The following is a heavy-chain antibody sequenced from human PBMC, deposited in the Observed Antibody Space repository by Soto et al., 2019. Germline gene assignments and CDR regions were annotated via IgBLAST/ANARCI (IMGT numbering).Heavy chain of an antibody. D-gene: IGHD6-13*01. CDR3: AREVAAAGILSAYYYYYYMDV. Sequence: QVQLVQSGAEVKKPGASVKVSSKASGYTFTSYDINWVRQATGQGLEWMGWMNPNSGNTGYAQKFQGRVTMTRNTSISTAYMELSSLRSEDTAVYYCAREVAAAGILSAYYYYYYMDVWGKGTTVTVSS. CDR2: MNPNSGNT. CDR1: GYTFTSYD. V-gene: IGHV1-8*01. J-gene: IGHJ6*03.